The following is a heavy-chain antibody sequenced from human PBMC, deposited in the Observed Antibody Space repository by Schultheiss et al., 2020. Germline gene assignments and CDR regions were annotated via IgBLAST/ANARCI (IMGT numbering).Heavy chain of an antibody. J-gene: IGHJ4*02. CDR1: GFTFSSYG. CDR3: AKDHWCRYSSSWYYFDY. Sequence: GGSLRLSCAASGFTFSSYGMHWVRQAPGKGLEWVAVISYDGSNKYYADSVKGRFTISRDNSKNTLYLQMNSLRAEDTALYYCAKDHWCRYSSSWYYFDYWGQGTLVTVSS. CDR2: ISYDGSNK. V-gene: IGHV3-30*18. D-gene: IGHD6-13*01.